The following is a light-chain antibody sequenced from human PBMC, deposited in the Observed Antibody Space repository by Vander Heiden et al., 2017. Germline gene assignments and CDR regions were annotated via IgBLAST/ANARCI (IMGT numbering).Light chain of an antibody. CDR1: SSDVGKSNH. CDR3: SSNAGSNNLV. CDR2: DVN. J-gene: IGLJ3*02. Sequence: QSALTQPPSASGSPGQSVTISCTGTSSDVGKSNHVSWYQQHPGKAPKLMIYDVNRRASGVPLRFSGSKSANTASLTVSGLQAEDEAVYYCSSNAGSNNLVFGGGTRLTVL. V-gene: IGLV2-8*01.